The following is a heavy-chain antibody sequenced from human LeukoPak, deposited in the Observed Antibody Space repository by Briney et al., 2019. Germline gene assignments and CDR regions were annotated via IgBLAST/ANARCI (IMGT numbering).Heavy chain of an antibody. CDR2: INHSGST. D-gene: IGHD6-6*01. V-gene: IGHV4-34*01. Sequence: SETLSLTCTVSGGSISSYYWSWIRQPPGKGLEWIGEINHSGSTNYNPSLKSRVTISVDTSKNQFSLKLSSVTAADTAVYYCARARVKQLRGAFDIWGQGTMVTVSS. CDR1: GGSISSYY. CDR3: ARARVKQLRGAFDI. J-gene: IGHJ3*02.